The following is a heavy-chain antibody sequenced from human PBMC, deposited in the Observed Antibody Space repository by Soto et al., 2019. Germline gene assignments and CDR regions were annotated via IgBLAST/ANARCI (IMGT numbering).Heavy chain of an antibody. CDR2: ISAYNGNT. V-gene: IGHV1-18*04. CDR1: GYTFTSYG. CDR3: ARDLSHLTDPYDFWNGYYGYYYYGMDV. J-gene: IGHJ6*02. D-gene: IGHD3-3*01. Sequence: GASVKVSCKASGYTFTSYGISWVRQAPGQGLEWMGWISAYNGNTNYAQKLQGRVTMTTDTSTSTAYMELRSLRSDDTAVYYCARDLSHLTDPYDFWNGYYGYYYYGMDVWGQGTTVTVSS.